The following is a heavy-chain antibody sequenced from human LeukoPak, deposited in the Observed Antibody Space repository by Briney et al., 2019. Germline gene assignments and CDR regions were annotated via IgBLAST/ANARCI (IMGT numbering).Heavy chain of an antibody. CDR3: ARVAGGAGTATTIDY. D-gene: IGHD6-19*01. CDR2: IYYSGST. J-gene: IGHJ4*02. V-gene: IGHV4-30-4*01. CDR1: GGSISSGDYY. Sequence: NPSQTLSLTCTVSGGSISSGDYYWSWIRQPPGKGLEWIGYIYYSGSTYYNPSLKSRVTISVDTSKNQFSLKLSSVTAADTAVYYCARVAGGAGTATTIDYWGQGTLVTVSS.